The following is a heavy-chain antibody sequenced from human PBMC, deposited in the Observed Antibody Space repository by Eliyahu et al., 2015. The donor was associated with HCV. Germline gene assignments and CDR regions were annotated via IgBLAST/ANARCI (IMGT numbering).Heavy chain of an antibody. CDR2: IYYSGST. CDR1: GGAISSYY. V-gene: IGHV4-59*01. CDR3: ARIAVPAAVSSDY. D-gene: IGHD2-2*01. J-gene: IGHJ4*02. Sequence: QVQLQESGPGLVKPSETLSLTCTVSGGAISSYYWSWIRQSPGKGLEWLGYIYYSGSTNYNPSLKSRVTISADTTKNQFSLKLRSVTAADTAVYYCARIAVPAAVSSDYWGQGTLVTVSS.